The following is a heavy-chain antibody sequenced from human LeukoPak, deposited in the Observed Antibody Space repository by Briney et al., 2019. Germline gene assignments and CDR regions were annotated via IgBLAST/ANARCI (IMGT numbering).Heavy chain of an antibody. D-gene: IGHD3-10*01. CDR1: XX. J-gene: IGHJ6*02. CDR3: AKDQSRYYYGSRAMDV. CDR2: IRYDGSNK. Sequence: XXMXXVRQAPGXGLXWVAFIRYDGSNKYYADSVKGRFTISRDNSKNTLYLQMNSLRAEDTAVYYCAKDQSRYYYGSRAMDVWGQGTTVTVSS. V-gene: IGHV3-30*02.